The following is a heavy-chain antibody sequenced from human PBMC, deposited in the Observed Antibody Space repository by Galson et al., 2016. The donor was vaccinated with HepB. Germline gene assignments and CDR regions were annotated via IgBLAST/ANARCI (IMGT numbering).Heavy chain of an antibody. CDR1: GGSVNSLY. CDR3: ARGDNPDYGDYASAYYYMDV. Sequence: SETLSLTCTVFGGSVNSLYCNWVRQSPGKGLEWIGEINHSGSTNYNPSLKSRVTISVDTSKNQFSLKLSSVTAADTAVYYCARGDNPDYGDYASAYYYMDVWGKGTTVTVSS. D-gene: IGHD4-17*01. V-gene: IGHV4-34*01. CDR2: INHSGST. J-gene: IGHJ6*03.